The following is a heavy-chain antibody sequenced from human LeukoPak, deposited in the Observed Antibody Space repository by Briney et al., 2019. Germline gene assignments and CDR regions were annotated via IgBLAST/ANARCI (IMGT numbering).Heavy chain of an antibody. CDR3: ARDRPHYYDSSGYYHWYFDL. V-gene: IGHV4-61*08. D-gene: IGHD3-22*01. Sequence: SETLSLTCTVSGGSISSGDYYWSWIRQPPGKGLEWIGYIYYSGSTNYNPSLKSRVTISVDTSKNQFSLKLSSVTAADTAVYYCARDRPHYYDSSGYYHWYFDLWGRGTLVTVSS. CDR1: GGSISSGDYY. J-gene: IGHJ2*01. CDR2: IYYSGST.